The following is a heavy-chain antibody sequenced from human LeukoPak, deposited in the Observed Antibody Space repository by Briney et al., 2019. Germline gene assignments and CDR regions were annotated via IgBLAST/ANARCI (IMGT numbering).Heavy chain of an antibody. CDR3: AKGSSGWTYYYYYGMDV. Sequence: GGFLRLSCAASGFTFSSYAMSWVRQAPGKGLEWVSAISGSGGSTYYADSVKGRFTISRDNSRNTLYLQMNSLRAEDTAVYYCAKGSSGWTYYYYYGMDVWGQGTTVTVSS. CDR1: GFTFSSYA. CDR2: ISGSGGST. D-gene: IGHD6-19*01. J-gene: IGHJ6*02. V-gene: IGHV3-23*01.